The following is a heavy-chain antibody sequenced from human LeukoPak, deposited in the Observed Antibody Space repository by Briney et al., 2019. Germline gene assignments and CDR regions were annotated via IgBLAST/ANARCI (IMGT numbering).Heavy chain of an antibody. Sequence: SQTVSLTCAVSGGSISSGGYSWSWIRQPPGKGLEWIGYIYHSGSTYYNPSLKSRVTISLDRSKNQFSLKLSSVTAADTAVYYCASTLRGIDAFDIWGQGTMVTVSS. D-gene: IGHD3-10*01. CDR2: IYHSGST. J-gene: IGHJ3*02. CDR3: ASTLRGIDAFDI. CDR1: GGSISSGGYS. V-gene: IGHV4-30-2*01.